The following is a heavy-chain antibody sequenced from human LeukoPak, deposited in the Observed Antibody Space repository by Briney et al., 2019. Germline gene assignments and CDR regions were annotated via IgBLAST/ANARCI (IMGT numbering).Heavy chain of an antibody. Sequence: ASVKVSCKSSGYTFTGYFVHWVRQAPGRGLEWMGWINPNSGGTNYAQKFQGRVTMTRDTSISIAYMELSRLRSDDTAVYYCARGVAGTPLTDYWGQGTLVTVSS. V-gene: IGHV1-2*02. CDR1: GYTFTGYF. J-gene: IGHJ4*02. D-gene: IGHD6-19*01. CDR3: ARGVAGTPLTDY. CDR2: INPNSGGT.